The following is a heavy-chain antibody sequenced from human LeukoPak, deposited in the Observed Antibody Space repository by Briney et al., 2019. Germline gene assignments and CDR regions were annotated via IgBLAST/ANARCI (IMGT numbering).Heavy chain of an antibody. CDR3: ARGRLGDS. J-gene: IGHJ4*02. Sequence: PGRSLRLSCAASGFTFDDYAMPWVRHAPGKGLEWVSGISWNSGSIGYADSVKGRFTISRDNAKNSLYLQMNSLRAEDTALYYCARGRLGDSWGQGTLVSVSS. CDR1: GFTFDDYA. CDR2: ISWNSGSI. D-gene: IGHD4-11*01. V-gene: IGHV3-9*01.